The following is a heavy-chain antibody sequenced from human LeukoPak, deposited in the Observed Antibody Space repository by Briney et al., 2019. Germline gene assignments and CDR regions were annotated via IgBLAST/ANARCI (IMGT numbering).Heavy chain of an antibody. D-gene: IGHD3-22*01. V-gene: IGHV4-39*01. CDR3: ARSYYYDYRQIDY. J-gene: IGHJ4*02. Sequence: PSETLSLTCTVPGDPISTSSYYWGWIRQPPGKGLEWLGSIYYSGSTYYNPSLKSRVTISVDTSKNQFSLNLYSVTAADTAVFYCARSYYYDYRQIDYWGQGTLVTVSS. CDR2: IYYSGST. CDR1: GDPISTSSYY.